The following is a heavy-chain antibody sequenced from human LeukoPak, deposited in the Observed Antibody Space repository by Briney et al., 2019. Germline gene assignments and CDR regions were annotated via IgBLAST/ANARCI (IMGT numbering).Heavy chain of an antibody. CDR1: GFTFSSYA. CDR2: ISNDGGST. CDR3: ARVNRFCSGGSCYYIGS. D-gene: IGHD2-15*01. Sequence: PGGSLRLSCAASGFTFSSYAMHWVRQAPGKGLEYVSAISNDGGSTYYANSVKGRFTISRDNSKNTPYLQMGTLRAEDMAVYYCARVNRFCSGGSCYYIGSWGQGTLVTVSS. J-gene: IGHJ4*02. V-gene: IGHV3-64*01.